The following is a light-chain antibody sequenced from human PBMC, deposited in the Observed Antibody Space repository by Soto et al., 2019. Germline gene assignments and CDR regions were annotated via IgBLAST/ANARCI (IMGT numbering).Light chain of an antibody. J-gene: IGKJ1*01. CDR2: GAS. CDR3: QQYNNWPPT. V-gene: IGKV3-15*01. CDR1: QSVSSN. Sequence: EIVMTQSPATLSVSPGERATLSCRASQSVSSNLAWYQQKPGQAPRLLIYGASTRATGIPARFSGSGSGTEFTLTISSLQSEDFADYSCQQYNNWPPTFGQGTKVEIK.